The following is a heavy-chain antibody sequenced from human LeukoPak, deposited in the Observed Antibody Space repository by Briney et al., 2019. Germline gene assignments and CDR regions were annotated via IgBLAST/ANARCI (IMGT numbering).Heavy chain of an antibody. CDR2: INHGGLT. D-gene: IGHD1-7*01. V-gene: IGHV4-34*01. CDR1: GDSFKNYY. CDR3: ARLYGNYQNYFDY. J-gene: IGHJ4*02. Sequence: SETLSLTCAVYGDSFKNYYWTWIRQSPEKGLEWIGEINHGGLTSYNPSLESRLTLLVDTSKNQFSLKLRSVTAADTAVYYCARLYGNYQNYFDYWGQGTLVTVSS.